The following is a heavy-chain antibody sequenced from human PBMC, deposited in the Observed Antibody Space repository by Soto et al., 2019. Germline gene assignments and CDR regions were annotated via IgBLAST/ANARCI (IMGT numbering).Heavy chain of an antibody. Sequence: GGSLRLSCAASGFTFSSYGMHWVRQAPGKGLEWVAVIWYDGSNKYYADSVRGRFTISRDNSKNTLYLQMNSLRAEDTAVYYCARDRDILTGPMDVWGQGTTVTVS. CDR1: GFTFSSYG. CDR3: ARDRDILTGPMDV. CDR2: IWYDGSNK. J-gene: IGHJ6*02. V-gene: IGHV3-33*01. D-gene: IGHD3-9*01.